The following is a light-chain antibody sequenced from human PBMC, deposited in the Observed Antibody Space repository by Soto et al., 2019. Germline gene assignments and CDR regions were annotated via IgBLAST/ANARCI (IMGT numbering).Light chain of an antibody. CDR3: QHYGSSPLVT. CDR1: QSVSSSY. CDR2: GAS. J-gene: IGKJ5*01. Sequence: EIVLTQSPGTLSLSPGERATLSCRASQSVSSSYLAWYQQKPGQAPRLLHYGASRRATGIADRFSGSGSGTYFTLTSSRLEPEDFAVYYWQHYGSSPLVTFGQGTRLEIK. V-gene: IGKV3-20*01.